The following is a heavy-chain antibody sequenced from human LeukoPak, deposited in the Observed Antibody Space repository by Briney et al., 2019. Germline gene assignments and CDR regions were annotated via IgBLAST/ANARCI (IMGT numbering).Heavy chain of an antibody. Sequence: GASVKVSCKASGYTFTSYGISWVRQAPGQGLEWMGWISACNGNTNYAQKLQGRVTMTTDTSTSTAYMELRSLRSDDTAVYYCARAGYCSGGSCYSFSNWFDPWGQGTLVTVSS. CDR1: GYTFTSYG. CDR2: ISACNGNT. V-gene: IGHV1-18*01. J-gene: IGHJ5*02. CDR3: ARAGYCSGGSCYSFSNWFDP. D-gene: IGHD2-15*01.